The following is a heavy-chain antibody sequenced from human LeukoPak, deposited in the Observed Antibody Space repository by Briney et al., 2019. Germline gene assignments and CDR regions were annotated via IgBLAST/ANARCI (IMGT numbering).Heavy chain of an antibody. J-gene: IGHJ4*02. D-gene: IGHD3-22*01. V-gene: IGHV3-23*01. CDR1: GFTFNDHA. CDR3: AKLPGYYYDSSDYYYFDY. CDR2: ISGSGSDT. Sequence: GGSLRLSCTPSGFTFNDHAMTWVRQAPGKGLEWVSVISGSGSDTDYANSVKGRFIISRDSSKNTLYLQMNSLRAEDTAVYYCAKLPGYYYDSSDYYYFDYWGQGTLVTVSS.